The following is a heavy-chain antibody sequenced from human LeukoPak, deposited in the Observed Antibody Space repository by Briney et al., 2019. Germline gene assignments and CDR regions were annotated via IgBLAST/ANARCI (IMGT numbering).Heavy chain of an antibody. D-gene: IGHD3-10*01. CDR2: ISSSSSTI. V-gene: IGHV3-48*04. Sequence: PGGSLRLSCAASGFTFSSYSMNWVRQAPGKGLEWVSYISSSSSTIYYADSVKGRFTISRDNAKNSLYLQMNSLRAEDTAVYYCARDQRGSGSYYNDQYYYYYYGMDVWGQGTTVTVSS. J-gene: IGHJ6*02. CDR3: ARDQRGSGSYYNDQYYYYYYGMDV. CDR1: GFTFSSYS.